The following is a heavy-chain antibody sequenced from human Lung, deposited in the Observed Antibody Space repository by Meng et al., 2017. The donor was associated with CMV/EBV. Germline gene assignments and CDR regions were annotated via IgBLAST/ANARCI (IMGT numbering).Heavy chain of an antibody. Sequence: QVQLQESGPGLVKPSXXXXXXGTVSGGSSSSGDHYWSWIRQPPGKGREWSGYIYHSGITYYNPSLESRVTISVDTSKNQFSLKLNSVTAADTAVYYCARVPTLYWNLHLWGPGTLVTVSS. CDR2: IYHSGIT. CDR1: GGSSSSGDHY. J-gene: IGHJ2*01. V-gene: IGHV4-30-4*08. CDR3: ARVPTLYWNLHL.